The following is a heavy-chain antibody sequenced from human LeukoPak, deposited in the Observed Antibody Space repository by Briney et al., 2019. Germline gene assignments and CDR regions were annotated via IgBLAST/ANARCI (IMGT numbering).Heavy chain of an antibody. CDR1: GFTSSNAW. CDR3: ARGLKGYCSSTSCYRVGHYFDY. CDR2: TSNKANSYTT. D-gene: IGHD2-2*02. V-gene: IGHV3-72*01. J-gene: IGHJ4*02. Sequence: PGGSLTLSCAVSGFTSSNAWMSWVRQAPGKGLEWVGRTSNKANSYTTEYAASVKGRFTISRDDSKNSLYLQMNSLKTEDTAVYYCARGLKGYCSSTSCYRVGHYFDYWGQGTLVTVSS.